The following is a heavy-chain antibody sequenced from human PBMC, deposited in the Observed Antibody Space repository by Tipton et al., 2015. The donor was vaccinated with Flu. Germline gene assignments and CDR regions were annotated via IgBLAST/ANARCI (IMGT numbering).Heavy chain of an antibody. D-gene: IGHD6-19*01. J-gene: IGHJ4*02. Sequence: SLTCTVSGDSISSYYWSWIRQPAGKGLEWIGRIYTSGSTNYNASLKSRVTMSVDTSKNQFSLKLSSVTVADTAVYYCARDLGGGSGWYRYFDIWGQGTLVTVSS. CDR3: ARDLGGGSGWYRYFDI. V-gene: IGHV4-4*07. CDR1: GDSISSYY. CDR2: IYTSGST.